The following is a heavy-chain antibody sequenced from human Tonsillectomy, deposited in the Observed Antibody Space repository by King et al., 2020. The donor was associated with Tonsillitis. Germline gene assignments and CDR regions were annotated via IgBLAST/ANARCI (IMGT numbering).Heavy chain of an antibody. D-gene: IGHD6-19*01. CDR1: GYTFTGYY. CDR2: INPDSGGT. V-gene: IGHV1-2*02. J-gene: IGHJ4*02. Sequence: VQLVESGAEVKKPGASVQVSCKASGYTFTGYYIQWVRQAPGQGLEWMGWINPDSGGTNYAQKFQGRVTMTGDTSITTPYMDLSRLTSDDTAVYYCARSGGIAVAGFDYWGEGTLVTVSA. CDR3: ARSGGIAVAGFDY.